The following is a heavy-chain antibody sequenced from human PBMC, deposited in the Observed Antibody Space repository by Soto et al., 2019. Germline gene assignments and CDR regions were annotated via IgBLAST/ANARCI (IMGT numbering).Heavy chain of an antibody. Sequence: SETLSLTCAVYGGAFSGYYWSWIRQPPGKGLEWIGEINHSGSTNYNPSLKSRVTISVDTSKNQFSLKLSSVTAADTAVDDCARETSAAWPHYLDSWCQGTLVT. V-gene: IGHV4-34*01. CDR3: ARETSAAWPHYLDS. D-gene: IGHD3-10*01. J-gene: IGHJ4*02. CDR2: INHSGST. CDR1: GGAFSGYY.